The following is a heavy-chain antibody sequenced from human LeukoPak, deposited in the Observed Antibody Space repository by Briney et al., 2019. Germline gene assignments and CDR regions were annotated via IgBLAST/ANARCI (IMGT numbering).Heavy chain of an antibody. CDR3: ARDSPPRWFGELLYWFDH. Sequence: ASVKVSCKASGYTFTGYYMHWVRQAPGQGLEWIAWISTNSSGTNYAHNVQGRFTMTRDKSNSTAYLELNRRRSDDTAVYYCARDSPPRWFGELLYWFDHWGQGTLVTVSS. J-gene: IGHJ5*02. D-gene: IGHD3-10*01. V-gene: IGHV1-2*02. CDR1: GYTFTGYY. CDR2: ISTNSSGT.